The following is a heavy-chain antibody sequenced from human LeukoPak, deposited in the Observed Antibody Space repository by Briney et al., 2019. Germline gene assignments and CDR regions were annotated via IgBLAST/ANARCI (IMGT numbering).Heavy chain of an antibody. J-gene: IGHJ3*02. V-gene: IGHV3-23*01. CDR1: GFTFSSYA. CDR2: ISGSGGST. CDR3: AKVQQLVTDAFDI. D-gene: IGHD6-13*01. Sequence: GGSLRLFCAASGFTFSSYAMSWVRQAPGKGLEGVSAISGSGGSTYFADSVKGRFTIFRANSKNTLYLQMNSLRAEDTAVYYCAKVQQLVTDAFDIWGQGTMVTVSS.